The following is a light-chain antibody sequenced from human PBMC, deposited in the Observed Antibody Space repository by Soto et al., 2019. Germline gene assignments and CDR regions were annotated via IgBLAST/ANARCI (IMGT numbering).Light chain of an antibody. Sequence: QPALTEPASVSGSIAQSIAISCTGTSSDVGGYNYVSWYQQHPGKAPKLMIYDVSNRPSGVSNRFSGSKSGNTASLTISGLQAEDEADYYCSSYTGSSTLVFGTGTKVTVL. V-gene: IGLV2-14*01. CDR1: SSDVGGYNY. J-gene: IGLJ1*01. CDR2: DVS. CDR3: SSYTGSSTLV.